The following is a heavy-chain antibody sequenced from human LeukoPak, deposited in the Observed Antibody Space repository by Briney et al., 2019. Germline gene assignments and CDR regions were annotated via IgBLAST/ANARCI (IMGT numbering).Heavy chain of an antibody. J-gene: IGHJ4*02. V-gene: IGHV3-23*01. CDR3: AKSDSHHSYTPD. CDR2: ISGSGGST. CDR1: GFTFSSYA. Sequence: GGSLRLSCAASGFTFSSYAMSWVRQAPGKGLEWVSAISGSGGSTYYADSVKGRFTISRDNSKNTLYLQMNSLKAEDTAVYYCAKSDSHHSYTPDWGQGTLVTVSS. D-gene: IGHD5-18*01.